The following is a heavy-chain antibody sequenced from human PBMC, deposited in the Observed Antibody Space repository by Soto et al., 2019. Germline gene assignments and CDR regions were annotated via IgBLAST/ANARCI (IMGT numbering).Heavy chain of an antibody. CDR2: IYPSDSDT. V-gene: IGHV5-51*01. D-gene: IGHD3-3*01. CDR3: ARGGVSPRTFDY. J-gene: IGHJ4*02. CDR1: GYNFAGYW. Sequence: LGESLKISCKGSGYNFAGYWIAWVRQMPGKGLELMGIIYPSDSDTRYRPSFQGQVTISADKSISSAYLQWSSLRASDTAMYYCARGGVSPRTFDYWGQETPGTVSS.